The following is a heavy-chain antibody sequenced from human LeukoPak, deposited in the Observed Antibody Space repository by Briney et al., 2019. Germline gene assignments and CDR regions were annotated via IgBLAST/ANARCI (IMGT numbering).Heavy chain of an antibody. V-gene: IGHV3-74*01. CDR2: INSDGSTT. CDR3: AREGAYSSSLKGFDP. Sequence: GGSLRLSCAASGFTFSSYWMHWVRQAPGKGLVWVSRINSDGSTTSYADSVKGRFTISRDNAKNTLYLQMNSLRAEDTAVYYCAREGAYSSSLKGFDPWGQGTLVTVSS. CDR1: GFTFSSYW. D-gene: IGHD6-6*01. J-gene: IGHJ5*02.